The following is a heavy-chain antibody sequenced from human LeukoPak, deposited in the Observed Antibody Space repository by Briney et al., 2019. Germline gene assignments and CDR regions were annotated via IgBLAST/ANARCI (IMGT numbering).Heavy chain of an antibody. CDR1: GYTFTGYY. Sequence: GASVKVSCKASGYTFTGYYMHWVRQAPGQGLEWMGRINPNSGDTNYAQKFQGRVTMTRDTSISTAYMELSRLRSDDTAVYCCARDYCGGDCFPDYWGQGTLVTVSS. CDR3: ARDYCGGDCFPDY. J-gene: IGHJ4*02. V-gene: IGHV1-2*06. D-gene: IGHD2-21*02. CDR2: INPNSGDT.